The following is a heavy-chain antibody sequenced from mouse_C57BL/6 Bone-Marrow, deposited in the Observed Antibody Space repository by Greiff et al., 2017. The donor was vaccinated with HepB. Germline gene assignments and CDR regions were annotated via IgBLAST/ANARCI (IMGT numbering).Heavy chain of an antibody. CDR1: GYTFISYW. CDR2: IYPSDSET. J-gene: IGHJ3*01. Sequence: QVQLQQPGAELVRPGSSVKLSCKASGYTFISYWMDWVMQRPGQGLEWIGNIYPSDSETHYNQKFKDQAKLTVDKSSSTAYMQLSSQTSVDAAVYYSARSKLGLAYWGQGTLVTVSA. V-gene: IGHV1-61*01. CDR3: ARSKLGLAY. D-gene: IGHD4-1*01.